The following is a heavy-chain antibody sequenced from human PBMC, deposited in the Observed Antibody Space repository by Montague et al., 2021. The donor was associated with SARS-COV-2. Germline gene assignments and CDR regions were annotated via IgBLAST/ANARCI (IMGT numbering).Heavy chain of an antibody. CDR2: IYNREST. D-gene: IGHD3-3*01. CDR3: ARGGVVWTFDY. J-gene: IGHJ4*02. V-gene: IGHV4-59*01. CDR1: GGSITNYY. Sequence: SETLSLTCTVSGGSITNYYWSWIRQSPEKGLEWIGYIYNRESTNYNPSPTSRVTMSADTSKNQFSLNLTSVTAADTAVYYCARGGVVWTFDYWGRGVLVTVSS.